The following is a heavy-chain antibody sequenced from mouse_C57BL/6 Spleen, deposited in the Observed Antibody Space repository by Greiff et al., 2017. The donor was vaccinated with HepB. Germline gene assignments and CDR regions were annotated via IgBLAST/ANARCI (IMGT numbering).Heavy chain of an antibody. Sequence: VKLQESGPELVKPGASVKISCKASGYAFSSSWMNWVKQRPGKGLEWIGRIYPGDGDTNYNGKFKGKATLTADKSSSTAYMQLSSLTSEDSAVYFCARGSYDGYFAWFAYWGQGTLVTVSA. V-gene: IGHV1-82*01. J-gene: IGHJ3*01. CDR2: IYPGDGDT. CDR3: ARGSYDGYFAWFAY. D-gene: IGHD2-3*01. CDR1: GYAFSSSW.